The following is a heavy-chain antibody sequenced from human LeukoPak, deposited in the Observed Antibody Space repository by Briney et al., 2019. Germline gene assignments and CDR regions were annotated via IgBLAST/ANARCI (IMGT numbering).Heavy chain of an antibody. Sequence: ASVKVSCKASGYTFTGYYMHWVRQAPGQGLEWMGWINPNSGGTNYAQKFQGRVTMTRDTSISTAYMELSSLRSEDTAVYYCARCGSPACYFDYWGQGTLVTVSS. CDR2: INPNSGGT. V-gene: IGHV1-2*02. J-gene: IGHJ4*02. D-gene: IGHD1-26*01. CDR3: ARCGSPACYFDY. CDR1: GYTFTGYY.